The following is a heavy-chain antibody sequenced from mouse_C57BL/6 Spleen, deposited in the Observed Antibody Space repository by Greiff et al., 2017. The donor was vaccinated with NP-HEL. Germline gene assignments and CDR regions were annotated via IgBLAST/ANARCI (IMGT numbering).Heavy chain of an antibody. CDR2: ISSGGSYT. CDR3: AREDGREAMDY. Sequence: DVMLVESGGDLVKPGGSLKLSCAASGFTFSSYGMSWVCQTPDKRLEWVATISSGGSYTYYPDSVKGRFTISRDNAKNILYLQMSSLKSEDTAMYYCAREDGREAMDYWGQGTSVTVSS. J-gene: IGHJ4*01. V-gene: IGHV5-6*02. CDR1: GFTFSSYG. D-gene: IGHD1-1*01.